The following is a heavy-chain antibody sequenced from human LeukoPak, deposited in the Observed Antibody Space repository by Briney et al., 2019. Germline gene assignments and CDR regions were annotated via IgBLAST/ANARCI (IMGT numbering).Heavy chain of an antibody. D-gene: IGHD2-15*01. CDR1: GGSFSGYY. V-gene: IGHV4-34*01. Sequence: SETLSLTCAVYGGSFSGYYWSWIRQPPGKGLEWIGEINHSGSTNYNPSLKSRVTISVDTSKNQFSLKLSSVTAADTAVYYCVREVFVSCSGGSCYSGGWFDPWGQGTLVTVSS. J-gene: IGHJ5*02. CDR2: INHSGST. CDR3: VREVFVSCSGGSCYSGGWFDP.